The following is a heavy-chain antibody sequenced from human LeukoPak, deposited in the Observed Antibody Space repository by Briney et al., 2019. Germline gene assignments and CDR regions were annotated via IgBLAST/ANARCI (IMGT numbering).Heavy chain of an antibody. Sequence: GGSLRLSCVASGFTFSIYTMSWVRQAPGKGLEWVSSITSSSSSIYSADSEKGRLTISRDNAKNSLCLEMNSLRDEDTAVYYCARGLAWGAYWGQGTLVTVSS. V-gene: IGHV3-21*01. J-gene: IGHJ4*02. CDR3: ARGLAWGAY. CDR2: ITSSSSSI. D-gene: IGHD4/OR15-4a*01. CDR1: GFTFSIYT.